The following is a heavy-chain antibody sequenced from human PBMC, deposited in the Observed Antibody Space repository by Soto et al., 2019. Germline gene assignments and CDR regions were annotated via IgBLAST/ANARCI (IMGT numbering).Heavy chain of an antibody. CDR2: IYYSGST. V-gene: IGHV4-31*03. J-gene: IGHJ5*02. Sequence: QVQLQESGPGLVKPSQTLSLTCTVSGGSISSGGYYWSWIRQHPGKCLEWIGYIYYSGSTYYNPSLKIRVTISVDTSKNPCSLTLSSVTAADTAVYYCARVGGINWFDPWGQGTLVTVSS. CDR3: ARVGGINWFDP. CDR1: GGSISSGGYY. D-gene: IGHD3-16*01.